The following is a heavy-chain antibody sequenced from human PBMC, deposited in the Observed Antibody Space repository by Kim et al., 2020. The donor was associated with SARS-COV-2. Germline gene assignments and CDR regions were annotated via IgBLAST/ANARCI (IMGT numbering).Heavy chain of an antibody. D-gene: IGHD3-22*01. CDR1: GYTFTSYA. CDR2: INAGNGNT. V-gene: IGHV1-3*01. CDR3: SRARDYSDSSGL. Sequence: ASVKFSCKASGYTFTSYAIHWVRQAPGQSLECMGWINAGNGNTKNSQKFQGRVTITRDTSASTAYMELSSLRSEDTAVYYCSRARDYSDSSGLWGQGTLVTVSS. J-gene: IGHJ4*02.